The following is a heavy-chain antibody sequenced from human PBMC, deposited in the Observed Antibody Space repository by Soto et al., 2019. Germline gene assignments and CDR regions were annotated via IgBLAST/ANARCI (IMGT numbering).Heavy chain of an antibody. Sequence: QLQLQESGPGLVKPSETLSLTCTVSGGSLSRSSYYWGWIRQPPGKGLEWIGHVYSSGSTSYTPSFKSRVNISIDTPMKQFPMILNSVTAADTAVYYCARFEAATMLDYWGQGTLVTVSS. CDR3: ARFEAATMLDY. CDR1: GGSLSRSSYY. D-gene: IGHD5-12*01. V-gene: IGHV4-39*01. J-gene: IGHJ4*02. CDR2: VYSSGST.